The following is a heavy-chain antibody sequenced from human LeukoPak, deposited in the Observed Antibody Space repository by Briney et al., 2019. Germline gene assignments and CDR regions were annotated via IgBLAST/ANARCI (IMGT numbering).Heavy chain of an antibody. V-gene: IGHV3-21*01. CDR3: ARERIAAAATDY. CDR1: GFTFSSYS. Sequence: PGGSLRLCGAASGFTFSSYSMNWVRQAPGKGLECVSSISSSSSYIYYADSVKGRFTISRDNAKNSLYLQMNSLRAEDTAVYYCARERIAAAATDYWGQGTLVTVSS. J-gene: IGHJ4*02. CDR2: ISSSSSYI. D-gene: IGHD6-13*01.